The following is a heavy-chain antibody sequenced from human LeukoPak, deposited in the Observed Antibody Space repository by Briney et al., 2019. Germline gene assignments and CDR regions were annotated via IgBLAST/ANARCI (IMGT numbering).Heavy chain of an antibody. CDR2: MNPNSGNT. J-gene: IGHJ4*02. Sequence: ASVKVSCKASRYTVTGYDINWVRQATGQGREWMGWMNPNSGNTGYAQKFQGRVTMTSNTSISTAYMELSSLRSEDTAVYYCARGIRSIFGVVTDHYWGQGTLVTVSS. V-gene: IGHV1-8*01. D-gene: IGHD3-3*01. CDR3: ARGIRSIFGVVTDHY. CDR1: RYTVTGYD.